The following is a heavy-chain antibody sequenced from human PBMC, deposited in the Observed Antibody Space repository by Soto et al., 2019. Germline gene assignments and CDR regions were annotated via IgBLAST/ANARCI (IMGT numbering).Heavy chain of an antibody. D-gene: IGHD1-26*01. J-gene: IGHJ4*02. CDR2: IWYDGSDK. CDR1: GFTFSNYG. CDR3: ARGPATIVGAMDS. Sequence: PGGSLRLSCAASGFTFSNYGMHWVRQAPGKGLEWVAVIWYDGSDKYYADSVKGRFTISRDNSKNTLFLQMNSLRAEDTAVYYCARGPATIVGAMDSWGQGTLVTVSS. V-gene: IGHV3-33*01.